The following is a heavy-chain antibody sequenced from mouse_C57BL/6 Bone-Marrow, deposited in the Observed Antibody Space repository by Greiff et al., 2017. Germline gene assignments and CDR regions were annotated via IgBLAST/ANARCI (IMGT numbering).Heavy chain of an antibody. V-gene: IGHV5-17*01. Sequence: EVHLVESGGGLVKPGRSLKLSCAASGFTFSDYGMHWVRQAPEKGLEWVAYISSGSSTIYYADTVKGRFTISRDNAKNTLFLQMTSLRSEDTAMYYCARWWGLAYWGQGTLVTVSA. D-gene: IGHD1-1*02. CDR3: ARWWGLAY. J-gene: IGHJ3*01. CDR1: GFTFSDYG. CDR2: ISSGSSTI.